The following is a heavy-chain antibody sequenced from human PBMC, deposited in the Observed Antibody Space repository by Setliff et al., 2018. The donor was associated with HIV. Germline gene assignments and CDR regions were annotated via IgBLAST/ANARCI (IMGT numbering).Heavy chain of an antibody. J-gene: IGHJ3*02. D-gene: IGHD4-4*01. CDR1: GFNFDDYG. CDR2: INWNGGST. V-gene: IGHV3-20*04. CDR3: VRDLTTIVTRKVFDI. Sequence: GGSLRLSCVTSGFNFDDYGMSWVRQAPGKGLEWVSGINWNGGSTGYADSVKGRFTISRDYGKNSLYLQMDSLRAEDTAIYYCVRDLTTIVTRKVFDIWGQGTMVTVSS.